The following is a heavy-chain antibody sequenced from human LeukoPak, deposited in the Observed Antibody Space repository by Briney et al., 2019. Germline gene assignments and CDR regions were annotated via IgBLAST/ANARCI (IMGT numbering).Heavy chain of an antibody. Sequence: GGSLRLSCAASGFTFSSYWMHWVRQAPGKGLVWVSRINSDGSSTRYADSVKRRFTSSRDNAKNTLYLQMNSLRAEDTAVYYCARDSSSTYYYYYYMDVWGKGNTVTVSS. CDR2: INSDGSST. CDR3: ARDSSSTYYYYYYMDV. V-gene: IGHV3-74*01. J-gene: IGHJ6*03. D-gene: IGHD2-2*01. CDR1: GFTFSSYW.